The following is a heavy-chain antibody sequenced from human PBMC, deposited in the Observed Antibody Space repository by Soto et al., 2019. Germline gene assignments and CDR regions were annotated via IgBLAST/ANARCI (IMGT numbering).Heavy chain of an antibody. V-gene: IGHV3-21*01. CDR1: GFTFSSYS. J-gene: IGHJ6*03. Sequence: GGSLRLSCAASGFTFSSYSMNWVRQAPGKGLEWVSSISSSSSYIYYADSVKGRFTISRDNAKNSLYLQMNSLRAEDTAVYYCARAVVAANSGDYYYYMDVWGKGTTVTVSS. CDR3: ARAVVAANSGDYYYYMDV. CDR2: ISSSSSYI. D-gene: IGHD2-15*01.